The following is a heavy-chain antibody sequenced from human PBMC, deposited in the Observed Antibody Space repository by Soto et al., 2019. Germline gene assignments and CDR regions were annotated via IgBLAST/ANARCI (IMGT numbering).Heavy chain of an antibody. CDR3: ASWTRCSSTSCYNGPGVAFDI. V-gene: IGHV1-46*01. D-gene: IGHD2-2*02. J-gene: IGHJ3*02. CDR1: GYTFTSYY. CDR2: INPSGGST. Sequence: ASVKVCCEASGYTFTSYYIHWVRQAPGQGLEWMGIINPSGGSTSYAQKFQGRVTMTRDTSTSTVYMELSSLRSEDTAVYYCASWTRCSSTSCYNGPGVAFDIWGQGTMVTVSS.